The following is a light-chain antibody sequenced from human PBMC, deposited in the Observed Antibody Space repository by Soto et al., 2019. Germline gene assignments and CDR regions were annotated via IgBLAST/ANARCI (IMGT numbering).Light chain of an antibody. J-gene: IGLJ2*01. CDR1: SSNIGAGYD. CDR3: QSYDSSLSGSV. CDR2: GNS. Sequence: QAVVTQPPSVSGAPGQRVTISCTGSSSNIGAGYDVHWYQQLPGTAPKLLIYGNSNRPSGVPDRFSGSKSGTSASLAITGIQAEDEADYSCQSYDSSLSGSVFGGGTKLTVL. V-gene: IGLV1-40*01.